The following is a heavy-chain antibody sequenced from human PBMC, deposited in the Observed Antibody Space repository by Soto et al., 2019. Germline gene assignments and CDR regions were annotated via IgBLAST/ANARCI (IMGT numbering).Heavy chain of an antibody. V-gene: IGHV1-3*01. Sequence: VQLVQSGAEVKKPGASVRISCTASGISYTTYAIHWVRQAPGQGLEWMGWINAGNGDTRYSQRFQGRVTLTTDTSATTTYMDLSSLRSEVTSIYYCARAISGYVTWGQGTLVTVSS. CDR1: GISYTTYA. J-gene: IGHJ4*02. CDR3: ARAISGYVT. CDR2: INAGNGDT. D-gene: IGHD5-12*01.